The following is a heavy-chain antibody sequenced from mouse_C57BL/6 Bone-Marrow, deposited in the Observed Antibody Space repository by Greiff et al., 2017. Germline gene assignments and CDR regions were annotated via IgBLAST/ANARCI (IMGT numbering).Heavy chain of an antibody. J-gene: IGHJ3*01. CDR3: ARGGLWWFGFAY. Sequence: EVKLMESGPGLVKPSQSLSLTCSVTGYSITSGYYWNWIRQFPGNKLEWMGYISSDGSNNYNPSLKNRISSTRYTSKNQFFLKLNSVTTEDTATYYCARGGLWWFGFAYWGQGTLVTVSA. D-gene: IGHD1-1*02. CDR1: GYSITSGYY. CDR2: ISSDGSN. V-gene: IGHV3-6*01.